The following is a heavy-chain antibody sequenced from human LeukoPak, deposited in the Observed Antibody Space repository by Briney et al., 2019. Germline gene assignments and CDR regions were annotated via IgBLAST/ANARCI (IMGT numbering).Heavy chain of an antibody. CDR3: ARDHMSGANWGGYFDY. Sequence: GGSLRLSCAASGFTFSSYAMHWVRQAPGKGLEWVAVISYDGSNKYYADSVKGRFTISRDNSKNTLYLQMNSLRSDDTAVYYCARDHMSGANWGGYFDYWGQGTLVTVSS. D-gene: IGHD7-27*01. V-gene: IGHV3-30-3*01. J-gene: IGHJ4*02. CDR1: GFTFSSYA. CDR2: ISYDGSNK.